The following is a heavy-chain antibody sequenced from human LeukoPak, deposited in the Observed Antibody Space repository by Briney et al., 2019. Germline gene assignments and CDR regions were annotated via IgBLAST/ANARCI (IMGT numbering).Heavy chain of an antibody. V-gene: IGHV3-9*01. CDR2: ISWNSGSI. D-gene: IGHD3-22*01. CDR3: AKDTRAYYYDSSGPQNFDY. CDR1: GFTFDDYA. Sequence: SLRLSCAASGFTFDDYAMPWVRQAPGKGLEWVSGISWNSGSIGYADSVKGRFTISRDNAKNSLYLQMNSLRAEDTALYYCAKDTRAYYYDSSGPQNFDYWGQGTLVTVSS. J-gene: IGHJ4*02.